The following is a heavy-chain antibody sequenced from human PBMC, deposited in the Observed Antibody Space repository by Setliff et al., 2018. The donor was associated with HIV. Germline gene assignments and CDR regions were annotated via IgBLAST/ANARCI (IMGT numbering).Heavy chain of an antibody. CDR2: INPNSGDT. Sequence: ASVKVSCKTSGYTFVSSHINWARQATGQGLEWMGWINPNSGDTGLAPKFQGRVTLTSNTSISTAYMQPSSLTSEDTAVYYCARGVTRDSIGYYRDEYFQHWGQGT. V-gene: IGHV1-8*02. J-gene: IGHJ1*01. CDR3: ARGVTRDSIGYYRDEYFQH. CDR1: GYTFVSSH. D-gene: IGHD3-22*01.